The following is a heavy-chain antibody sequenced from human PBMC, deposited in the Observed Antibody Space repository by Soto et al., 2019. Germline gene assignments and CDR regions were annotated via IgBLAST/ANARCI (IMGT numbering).Heavy chain of an antibody. Sequence: SETLSLTCTVSGGSISSSSYYWGWIRQPPGKGLEWIGSIYYSGSTYYNPSLKSRVTISVDTSKNQFSLKLSSVTAADTAVYYCARPRVYGSGPLSAFDIWGQGTMVTVSS. D-gene: IGHD2-15*01. J-gene: IGHJ3*02. CDR1: GGSISSSSYY. CDR2: IYYSGST. V-gene: IGHV4-39*01. CDR3: ARPRVYGSGPLSAFDI.